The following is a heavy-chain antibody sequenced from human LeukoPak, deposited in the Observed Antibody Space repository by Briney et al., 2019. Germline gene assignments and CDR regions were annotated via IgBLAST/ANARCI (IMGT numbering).Heavy chain of an antibody. V-gene: IGHV3-23*01. J-gene: IGHJ4*02. CDR3: ARGGLYHYSGTSGDY. CDR2: TSGSGGST. CDR1: GFTFSRYA. D-gene: IGHD1-26*01. Sequence: GGSLRLSCAASGFTFSRYAMSWVRQPPGKGLEWVSATSGSGGSTNYADSVKGRFTISRDNSKNTLYLQMNSLRAEDAAVYYCARGGLYHYSGTSGDYWGQGTLVTVSS.